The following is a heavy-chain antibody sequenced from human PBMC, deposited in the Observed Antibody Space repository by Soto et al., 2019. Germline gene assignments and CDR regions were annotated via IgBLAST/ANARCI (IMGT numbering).Heavy chain of an antibody. Sequence: QVQLVQSGTEVKKPGASVKVSCKASGYTFTSYGISWVRQAPGQGLEWMGWISAYNGNTNYAQKFQGRGTMTTDTSTSTAYMELRNMRSGDTAVYYCAREGRNLRTGITSVYYYGMDVWGQGTTVTVSS. CDR3: AREGRNLRTGITSVYYYGMDV. D-gene: IGHD1-7*01. CDR1: GYTFTSYG. J-gene: IGHJ6*02. CDR2: ISAYNGNT. V-gene: IGHV1-18*01.